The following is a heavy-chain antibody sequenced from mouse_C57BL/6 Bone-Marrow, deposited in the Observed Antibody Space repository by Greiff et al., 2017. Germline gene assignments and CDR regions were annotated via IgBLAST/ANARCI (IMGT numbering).Heavy chain of an antibody. CDR2: IYPGSGST. J-gene: IGHJ2*01. D-gene: IGHD4-1*02. Sequence: QVQLKESGAELVKPGASVKMSCKASGYTFTSYWITWVKQRPGQGLEWIGDIYPGSGSTNYNEKFKSKATLTVDTSSSTAYMQLSSLTSEDSAVYYCARFNWDFDYWGQGTTLTVSS. V-gene: IGHV1-55*01. CDR3: ARFNWDFDY. CDR1: GYTFTSYW.